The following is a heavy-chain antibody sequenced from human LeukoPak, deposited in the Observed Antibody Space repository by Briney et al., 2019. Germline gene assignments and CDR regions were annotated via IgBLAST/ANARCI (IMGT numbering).Heavy chain of an antibody. Sequence: GGSLRLSCAASGFTVSSNYMSWVRQAPGKGLEWVSAISGSGGSTYYADSVKGRFTISRDNSKNTLYLQMNSLRAEDTAVYYCAKVTVAAAESHWGQGTLVTVSS. J-gene: IGHJ4*02. CDR1: GFTVSSNY. V-gene: IGHV3-23*01. CDR3: AKVTVAAAESH. D-gene: IGHD6-13*01. CDR2: ISGSGGST.